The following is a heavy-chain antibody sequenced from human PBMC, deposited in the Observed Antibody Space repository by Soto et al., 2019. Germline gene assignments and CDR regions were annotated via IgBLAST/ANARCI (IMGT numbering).Heavy chain of an antibody. Sequence: SETLSLTCTVSGGSISSSSYYWGWIRQPPGKGLEWIGSIYYSGSTYYNPSLKSRVTISVDTSKNQFSLKLSSVTAADTAVYYCARLIFGSPRWFDPWGQGTLVTVSS. V-gene: IGHV4-39*01. CDR3: ARLIFGSPRWFDP. J-gene: IGHJ5*02. D-gene: IGHD3-10*02. CDR1: GGSISSSSYY. CDR2: IYYSGST.